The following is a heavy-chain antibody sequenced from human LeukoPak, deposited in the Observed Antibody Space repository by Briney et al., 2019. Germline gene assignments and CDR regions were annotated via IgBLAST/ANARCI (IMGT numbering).Heavy chain of an antibody. V-gene: IGHV4-59*01. CDR2: VYYSGSA. J-gene: IGHJ3*02. CDR1: GGSFSGYY. Sequence: SETLSLTCAVYGGSFSGYYWSWIRQPPGKGLEWIGYVYYSGSASYNPSLKGRVTISIDTSKNQFSLRLKSVTAADTALYYCAREPHDSGAVPGIWGQGTMVTVSS. D-gene: IGHD4-17*01. CDR3: AREPHDSGAVPGI.